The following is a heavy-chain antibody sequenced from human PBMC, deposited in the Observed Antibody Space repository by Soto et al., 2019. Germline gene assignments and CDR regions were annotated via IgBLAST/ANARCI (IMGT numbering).Heavy chain of an antibody. V-gene: IGHV4-39*01. D-gene: IGHD2-2*01. CDR1: VGSISSSSYY. J-gene: IGHJ6*01. Sequence: SETLSLTCTFSVGSISSSSYYCGWIRQPPWKGLEWIGSIYYSGSTYYNPSLKSRVTISVDTSKNQFSLKLSSVTAADTAVYYCARHMGPLVPAAKGDYYYYGMEVWGQGTTVIVSS. CDR3: ARHMGPLVPAAKGDYYYYGMEV. CDR2: IYYSGST.